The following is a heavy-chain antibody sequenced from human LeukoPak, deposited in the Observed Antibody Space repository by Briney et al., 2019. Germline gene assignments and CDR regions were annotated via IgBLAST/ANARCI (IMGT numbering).Heavy chain of an antibody. CDR1: GFTFSSYW. Sequence: GGSLRLSCAASGFTFSSYWMHWVRQAPGKGLVWVTRISADDIYTLYASSVKGRFTISRDNPKNTLYLQMNSLRAEDTAVYFCATATSGPDIWGQGTTVTVSS. V-gene: IGHV3-74*01. J-gene: IGHJ3*02. CDR2: ISADDIYT. CDR3: ATATSGPDI.